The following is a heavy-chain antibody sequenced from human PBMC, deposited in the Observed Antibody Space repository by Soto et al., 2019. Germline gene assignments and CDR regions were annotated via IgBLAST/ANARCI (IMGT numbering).Heavy chain of an antibody. CDR3: AIPSGLTVTGPDY. V-gene: IGHV3-23*01. Sequence: EVQLLESGGGLVQPGGSLRLSCAASGFTFGNYAMSWVRQAPGKGLEWVSAISGDGGSTYYADSVKGRFTVSRDNSKNALYLQMNSLRAEDTVLYYCAIPSGLTVTGPDYWGQGTLVTVSS. J-gene: IGHJ4*02. CDR2: ISGDGGST. CDR1: GFTFGNYA. D-gene: IGHD6-19*01.